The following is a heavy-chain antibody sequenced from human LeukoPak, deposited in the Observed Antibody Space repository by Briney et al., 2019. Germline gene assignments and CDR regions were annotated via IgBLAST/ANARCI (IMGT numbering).Heavy chain of an antibody. CDR3: ARASYSSGWYSAFDI. J-gene: IGHJ3*02. CDR1: GGSFSGYY. D-gene: IGHD6-19*01. CDR2: INHSGST. Sequence: PSETLSLTCAVYGGSFSGYYWSWIRRPPGKGLEWIGEINHSGSTNYNPSLKSRVTISVDTSKNQFSLKLSSVTAADTAVYYCARASYSSGWYSAFDIWGQGTMVTVSS. V-gene: IGHV4-34*01.